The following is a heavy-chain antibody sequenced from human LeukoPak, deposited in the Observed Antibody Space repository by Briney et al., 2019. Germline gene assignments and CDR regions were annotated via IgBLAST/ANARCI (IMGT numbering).Heavy chain of an antibody. Sequence: GGSLRLSCAASGFTFTDLYMSWIRQAPGKGLEWVSYINSGGSPIYYADSVKGRFTISRDNAKNSLYLQMNSLRAEDTAMYYCVRAVPAAILGAFDIWGQGTMVTVSS. CDR2: INSGGSPI. D-gene: IGHD2-2*02. CDR3: VRAVPAAILGAFDI. V-gene: IGHV3-11*04. J-gene: IGHJ3*02. CDR1: GFTFTDLY.